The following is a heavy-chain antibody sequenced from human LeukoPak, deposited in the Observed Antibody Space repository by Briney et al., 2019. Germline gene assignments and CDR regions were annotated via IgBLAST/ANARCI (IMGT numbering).Heavy chain of an antibody. J-gene: IGHJ4*02. CDR2: IDPNSGGT. Sequence: ASVKVSCKASGYTFTGYYMHWVRQAPGQGLEWMGRIDPNSGGTNYAQKFQGRVTMTRDTSISTAYMELSRLRSDDTAVYYWATVYSGSHFGDFDYWGQGTLVPGSS. V-gene: IGHV1-2*06. CDR3: ATVYSGSHFGDFDY. CDR1: GYTFTGYY. D-gene: IGHD1-26*01.